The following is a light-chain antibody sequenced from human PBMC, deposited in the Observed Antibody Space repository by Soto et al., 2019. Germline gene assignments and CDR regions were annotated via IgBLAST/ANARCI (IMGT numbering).Light chain of an antibody. J-gene: IGKJ4*01. CDR3: QQYGNSLLT. Sequence: EIVLTQSPGTLSLSPGERATLSCRASQSVSSSYLAWYQQKPGQAPRLLIYGASNRATGIPDRFSGSESGTDFTLTINSLEPEDFAVYYCQQYGNSLLTFGGGTKVEIK. CDR2: GAS. CDR1: QSVSSSY. V-gene: IGKV3-20*01.